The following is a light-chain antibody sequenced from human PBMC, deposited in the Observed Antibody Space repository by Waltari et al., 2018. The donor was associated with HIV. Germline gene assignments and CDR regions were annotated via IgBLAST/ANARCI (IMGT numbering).Light chain of an antibody. Sequence: QSVLTQPPSVSGAPGQRVTISCTGSSSNIGAAYDVHWSQQLPGTAPKLLIYGDSNRPSGVPDRFSASTSGTSASLAITGLQAEDEADYYCQSYDSRPSGSFVVFGGGTKLTVL. V-gene: IGLV1-40*01. CDR3: QSYDSRPSGSFVV. CDR2: GDS. J-gene: IGLJ2*01. CDR1: SSNIGAAYD.